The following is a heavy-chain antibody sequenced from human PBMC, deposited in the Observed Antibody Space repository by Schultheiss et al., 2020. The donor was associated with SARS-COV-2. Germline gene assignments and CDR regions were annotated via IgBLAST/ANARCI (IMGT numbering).Heavy chain of an antibody. D-gene: IGHD2-15*01. CDR3: ARFAVVVAATRYAFDI. J-gene: IGHJ3*02. CDR1: GGSISSYY. V-gene: IGHV4-59*12. Sequence: SQTLSLTCTVSGGSISSYYWSWIRQPPGKGLEWIGYIYYSGSTNYNPSLKSRVTISVDTSKNQFSLKLSSVTAADTAVYYCARFAVVVAATRYAFDIWGQGTMVTVSS. CDR2: IYYSGST.